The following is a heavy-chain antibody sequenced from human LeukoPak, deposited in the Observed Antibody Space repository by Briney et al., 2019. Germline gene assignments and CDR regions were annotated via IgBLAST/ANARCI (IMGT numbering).Heavy chain of an antibody. CDR1: GYTLTELS. CDR3: ATSSYGSGTEFDY. V-gene: IGHV1-24*01. Sequence: ASVKVSCKVSGYTLTELSMHWVRQAPGKGLEWMGGFDPEDCETIYAQKFQGRVTMTEDTSTDTAYMELSSLRSEDTAVYYCATSSYGSGTEFDYGGQGTLVTVSS. D-gene: IGHD3-10*01. CDR2: FDPEDCET. J-gene: IGHJ4*02.